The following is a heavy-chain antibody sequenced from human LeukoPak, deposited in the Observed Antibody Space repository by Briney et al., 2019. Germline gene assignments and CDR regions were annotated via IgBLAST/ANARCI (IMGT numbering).Heavy chain of an antibody. V-gene: IGHV2-5*02. J-gene: IGHJ4*02. Sequence: SGPTLVKPTQTLTLTCTFSGFSLSTSGVGVGWIRQPPGKALEWLALIYWDDDKRYSPSLKSRLTITKDTSKNQVVLTMTNMDPVDTATYYCAHLDTAMTSRWFGDYWGQGTLVTVSS. CDR2: IYWDDDK. D-gene: IGHD5-18*01. CDR1: GFSLSTSGVG. CDR3: AHLDTAMTSRWFGDY.